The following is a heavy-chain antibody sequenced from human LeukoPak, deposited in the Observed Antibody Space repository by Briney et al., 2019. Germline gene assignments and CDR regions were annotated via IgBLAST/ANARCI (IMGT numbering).Heavy chain of an antibody. Sequence: SSETLSLTCTVSGDSISSSYWSLIRQPPGKGLEWIGYIDYSGSTNYNPSLKSRVTISVDTSKTQFSLKLGSVTAADTAVYYCATAGRVGITGTVLDYWGQGTLVTVSS. CDR2: IDYSGST. J-gene: IGHJ4*02. V-gene: IGHV4-59*01. CDR1: GDSISSSY. CDR3: ATAGRVGITGTVLDY. D-gene: IGHD1-20*01.